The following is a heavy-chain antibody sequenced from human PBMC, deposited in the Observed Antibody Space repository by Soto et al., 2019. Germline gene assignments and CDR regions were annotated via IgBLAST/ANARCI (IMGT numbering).Heavy chain of an antibody. CDR2: ISVFNGNT. D-gene: IGHD2-21*01. Sequence: QVQLVQSGAEVKKPGASVKVSCKTSGYTFTGYGINWVRQAPGHGLEWMGWISVFNGNTKYGQNIQDRVIMTTDTSTSTSDMELRSLRSDDAAVHFCGRYGSGGSVDSWGQGTVLLVS. CDR1: GYTFTGYG. J-gene: IGHJ3*01. V-gene: IGHV1-18*01. CDR3: GRYGSGGSVDS.